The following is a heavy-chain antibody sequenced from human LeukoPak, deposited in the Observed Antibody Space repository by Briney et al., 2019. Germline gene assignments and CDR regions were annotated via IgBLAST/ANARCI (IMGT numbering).Heavy chain of an antibody. CDR2: ISSTSDYI. D-gene: IGHD1-7*01. V-gene: IGHV3-21*01. Sequence: GGSLRLSCAASGFTFSSYSMNWVRQAPGQRLEWVSSISSTSDYIHYADSVKGRFTTSRDNAKKSLYLQMNSLRAEDTAVYYCARGGWGTAIDYWAQGTLITVSS. CDR1: GFTFSSYS. CDR3: ARGGWGTAIDY. J-gene: IGHJ4*02.